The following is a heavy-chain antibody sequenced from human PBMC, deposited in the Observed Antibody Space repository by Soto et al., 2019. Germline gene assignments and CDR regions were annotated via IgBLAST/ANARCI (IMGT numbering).Heavy chain of an antibody. J-gene: IGHJ3*02. CDR3: ARDHIGSSQAFDI. D-gene: IGHD2-15*01. Sequence: GGSLRLSCAASGFTFSSYSMNRVRQAPGKGLEWVSSISSSSSYIYYADSVKGRFTISRDNAKNSLYLQMNSLRAEDTAVYYCARDHIGSSQAFDIWGQGTMVTVSS. V-gene: IGHV3-21*01. CDR1: GFTFSSYS. CDR2: ISSSSSYI.